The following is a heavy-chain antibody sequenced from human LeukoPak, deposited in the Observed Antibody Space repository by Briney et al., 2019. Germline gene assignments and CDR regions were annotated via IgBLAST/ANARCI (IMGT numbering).Heavy chain of an antibody. V-gene: IGHV4-39*07. CDR3: ARARRDYDFWSGPPSFDY. CDR1: GGSISSSSYY. Sequence: PSETLSLTCTVSGGSISSSSYYWGWIRQPPGKGLEWIGSIYYSGSTYYNPSLKSRVTISVDTSKNQFSLKLSSVTAADTAVYYCARARRDYDFWSGPPSFDYWGQGTLVTVSS. CDR2: IYYSGST. J-gene: IGHJ4*02. D-gene: IGHD3-3*01.